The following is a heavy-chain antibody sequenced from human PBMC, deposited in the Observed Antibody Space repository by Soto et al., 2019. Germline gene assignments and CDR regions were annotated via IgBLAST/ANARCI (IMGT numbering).Heavy chain of an antibody. Sequence: PSETLSLTCTVSGGSVSSGSYYWSWIRQPPGKGLEWIGYIYYSGSTYYNPSLKSRVTISVDRSKNQFSLKLSSVTAADTAVYYCARGGNYYDSSGYVYWGQGTLVTVSS. CDR2: IYYSGST. V-gene: IGHV4-61*01. J-gene: IGHJ4*02. CDR3: ARGGNYYDSSGYVY. CDR1: GGSVSSGSYY. D-gene: IGHD3-22*01.